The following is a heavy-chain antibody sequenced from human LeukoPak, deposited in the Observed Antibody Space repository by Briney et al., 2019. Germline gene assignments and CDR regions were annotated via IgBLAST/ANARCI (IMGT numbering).Heavy chain of an antibody. CDR1: GFTFSNCA. J-gene: IGHJ5*02. CDR2: ISGSGTTT. Sequence: GGSLRLSCGASGFTFSNCAMSWVRQAPGKGLEWVSVISGSGTTTNYGDSVRGRFTISRDNSKNTLFLQMNDLRAKDTAVHYCAKGEALVYATVNWFDPWGQGTLVTVSS. D-gene: IGHD2-8*01. V-gene: IGHV3-23*01. CDR3: AKGEALVYATVNWFDP.